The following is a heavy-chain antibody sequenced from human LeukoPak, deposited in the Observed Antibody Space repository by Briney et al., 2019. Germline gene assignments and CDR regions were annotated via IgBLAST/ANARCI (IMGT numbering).Heavy chain of an antibody. Sequence: SETLSLTCTVSGGSISSYYWSWIRQPDGKGLEWIGRIYTSGSTNYNPSLKSRVTMSVDTSKNQFSLKLSSVTAADTAVYYCARDYMTTEYYYYMDVWGKGTTVTVSS. J-gene: IGHJ6*03. V-gene: IGHV4-4*07. CDR2: IYTSGST. D-gene: IGHD4-11*01. CDR3: ARDYMTTEYYYYMDV. CDR1: GGSISSYY.